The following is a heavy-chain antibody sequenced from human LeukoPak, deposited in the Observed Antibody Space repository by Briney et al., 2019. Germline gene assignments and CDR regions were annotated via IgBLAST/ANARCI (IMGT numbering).Heavy chain of an antibody. J-gene: IGHJ4*02. CDR1: GGSISSYY. D-gene: IGHD5-12*01. CDR3: ARDKRGPILY. CDR2: IYYSGST. Sequence: SETLSLTCTVSGGSISSYYWSWIQQPPGKGLEWIGYIYYSGSTNYNPSLKSRVTISVDTSKNQFSLKLSSVTAADTAVYYCARDKRGPILYWGQGTLVTVSS. V-gene: IGHV4-59*01.